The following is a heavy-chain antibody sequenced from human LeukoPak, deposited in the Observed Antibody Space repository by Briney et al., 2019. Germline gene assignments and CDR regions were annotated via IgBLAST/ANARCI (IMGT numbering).Heavy chain of an antibody. J-gene: IGHJ4*02. V-gene: IGHV1-2*04. D-gene: IGHD1-20*01. CDR1: GYTFIGYY. CDR3: ARDQAGEYNWNY. Sequence: ASVKVSCKASGYTFIGYYMHWVRQAPGQGLEWMGWINPNSGGTNYAQKFQGWVTMTRDTSISTAYMELSRLRSDDTAVYYCARDQAGEYNWNYWGQGTLVTVSS. CDR2: INPNSGGT.